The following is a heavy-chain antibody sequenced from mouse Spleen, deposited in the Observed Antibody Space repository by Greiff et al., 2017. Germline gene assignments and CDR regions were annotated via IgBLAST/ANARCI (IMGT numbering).Heavy chain of an antibody. CDR3: ARAYYDYDENWFAY. CDR2: ISDGGSYT. J-gene: IGHJ3*01. D-gene: IGHD2-4*01. Sequence: EVMLVESGGGLVKPGGSLKLSCAASGFTFSSYAMSWVRQTPEKRLEWVATISDGGSYTYYPDNVKGRFTISRDNAKNNLYLQMSHLKSEDTAMYYCARAYYDYDENWFAYWGQGTLVTVSA. CDR1: GFTFSSYA. V-gene: IGHV5-4*03.